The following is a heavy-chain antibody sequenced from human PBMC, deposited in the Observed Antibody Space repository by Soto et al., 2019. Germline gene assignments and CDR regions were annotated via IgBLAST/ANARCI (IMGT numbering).Heavy chain of an antibody. CDR3: ARDTPYYYDSSGRHPDYYYYYGMDV. J-gene: IGHJ6*02. CDR2: IYPGDSDT. Sequence: ESLKISCKGSGYSFTSYWIGWVRQMPGKGLEWMGIIYPGDSDTRYSPSFQGQVTISADKSISTAYLQWSSLKASDTAMYYCARDTPYYYDSSGRHPDYYYYYGMDVWGQGTTVTVSS. D-gene: IGHD3-22*01. V-gene: IGHV5-51*01. CDR1: GYSFTSYW.